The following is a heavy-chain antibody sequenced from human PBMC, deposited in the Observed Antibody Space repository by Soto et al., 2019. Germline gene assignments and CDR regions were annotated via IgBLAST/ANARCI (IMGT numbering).Heavy chain of an antibody. CDR3: ARHKSGSDWLDP. CDR1: GGSISDISYC. V-gene: IGHV4-39*01. D-gene: IGHD2-15*01. Sequence: PSETLSLTCTVSGGSISDISYCWGWIRQPPGEGLQWIGCMFYSGATYYNPSLKNRVTLSVDTSNNEFSLKLVSVTAPDTAVYYCARHKSGSDWLDPWGQGTLVTASS. CDR2: MFYSGAT. J-gene: IGHJ5*02.